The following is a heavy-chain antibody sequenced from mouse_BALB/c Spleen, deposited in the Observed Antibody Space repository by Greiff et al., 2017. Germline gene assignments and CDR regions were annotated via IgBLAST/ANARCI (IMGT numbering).Heavy chain of an antibody. J-gene: IGHJ3*01. CDR2: IDPANGNT. CDR1: GFNIKDTY. D-gene: IGHD2-1*01. Sequence: EVQLQQSGAELVKPGASVKLSCTASGFNIKDTYMHWVKQRPEQGLEWIGRIDPANGNTKYDPKFQGKATITADTSSNTAYLQLSSLTSEDTAVYYCARGNYGNYGFAYWGQGTLVTVSA. CDR3: ARGNYGNYGFAY. V-gene: IGHV14-3*02.